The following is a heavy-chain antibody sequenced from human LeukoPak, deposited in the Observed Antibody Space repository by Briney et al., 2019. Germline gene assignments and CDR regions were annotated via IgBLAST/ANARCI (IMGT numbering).Heavy chain of an antibody. J-gene: IGHJ4*02. Sequence: ASVKVSCKASGYTFTGYYMHWARQPPGQGLEWMGWINPNSGGTNYAQKFQGRVTMTRDTSISTAYMELSRLRSDDTAVYYCARDYGSGSYYTVGYWGQGTLVTVSS. CDR1: GYTFTGYY. CDR3: ARDYGSGSYYTVGY. D-gene: IGHD3-10*01. CDR2: INPNSGGT. V-gene: IGHV1-2*02.